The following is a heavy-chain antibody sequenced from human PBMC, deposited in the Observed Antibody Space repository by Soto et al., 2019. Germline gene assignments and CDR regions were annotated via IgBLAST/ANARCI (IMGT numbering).Heavy chain of an antibody. CDR2: IYYSGST. D-gene: IGHD3-22*01. CDR1: GGSISSGDYY. J-gene: IGHJ4*02. V-gene: IGHV4-30-4*01. Sequence: SETLSLTCTVSGGSISSGDYYWSWIRQPPGKGLEWIGYIYYSGSTYYNPSLKSRVTISVDTSKNQFSLKLSSVTAADTAVYYCAGVNSYYYDSSGYYPFDYWGQGTLVTVSS. CDR3: AGVNSYYYDSSGYYPFDY.